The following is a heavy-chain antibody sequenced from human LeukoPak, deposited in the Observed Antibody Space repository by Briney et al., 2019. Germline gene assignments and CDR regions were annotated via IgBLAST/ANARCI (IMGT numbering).Heavy chain of an antibody. J-gene: IGHJ4*02. V-gene: IGHV4-34*01. Sequence: SETLSLTCAVYGGSFSGYYWSWIRQPPGKGLEWIGEINHSGSTNYNPSLKSRVTISVDTSKNQFSLKLSSVTAADTAVYYCARALGYCSSTSCPPPYYFDYWGQGTLVTVSP. CDR2: INHSGST. CDR3: ARALGYCSSTSCPPPYYFDY. D-gene: IGHD2-2*01. CDR1: GGSFSGYY.